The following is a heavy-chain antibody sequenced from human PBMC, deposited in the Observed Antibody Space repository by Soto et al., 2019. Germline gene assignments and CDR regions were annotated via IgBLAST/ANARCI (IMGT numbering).Heavy chain of an antibody. D-gene: IGHD3-3*01. V-gene: IGHV3-48*02. J-gene: IGHJ4*02. CDR1: GFTFSSYS. Sequence: EVQLVESGGGLVQPGGSLRLSCAASGFTFSSYSMNWVRQAPGKGLEWVSYISSSGSTIYYADSVRGRFTIARDNAKNSLYLQMNSLRHDGTAVYYCARAGYRSVDYWGQRTRVTVSS. CDR3: ARAGYRSVDY. CDR2: ISSSGSTI.